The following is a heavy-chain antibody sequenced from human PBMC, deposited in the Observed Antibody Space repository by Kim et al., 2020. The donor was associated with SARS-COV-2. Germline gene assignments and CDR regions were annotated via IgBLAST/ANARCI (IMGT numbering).Heavy chain of an antibody. CDR1: GGSISSSSYY. Sequence: SETLSLTCTVYGGSISSSSYYWGWIRQPPGKGLEWIGSIYYSGSTYYNPSLKSRVTISVDTSKNQFSLKLSSVTAADTAVYYCARQLSDYWGQGTLVTVSS. CDR3: ARQLSDY. V-gene: IGHV4-39*01. CDR2: IYYSGST. J-gene: IGHJ4*02.